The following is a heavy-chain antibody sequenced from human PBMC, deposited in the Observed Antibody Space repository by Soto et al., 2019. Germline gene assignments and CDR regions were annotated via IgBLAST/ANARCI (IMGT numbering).Heavy chain of an antibody. Sequence: ASVNVSCKTSGYTISIYYMHWVRQAPRQGLEWMGIINPSGGSTSYAQKFQGRVTMTRDTSTSTVYMELSSLRSEDTAVYYCARGGVRSSSSLYYYYYMDVWGKGTTVTVSS. D-gene: IGHD6-6*01. CDR1: GYTISIYY. V-gene: IGHV1-46*03. CDR2: INPSGGST. CDR3: ARGGVRSSSSLYYYYYMDV. J-gene: IGHJ6*03.